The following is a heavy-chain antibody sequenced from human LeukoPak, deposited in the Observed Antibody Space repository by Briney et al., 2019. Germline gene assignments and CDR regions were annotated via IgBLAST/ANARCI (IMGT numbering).Heavy chain of an antibody. D-gene: IGHD6-25*01. Sequence: GGPLRLSCVASGFTFSDAWMSWVRQAPGKGLEWVGRIKSKIDGGTIDYGAPVKGRFTISRDDSRNKLYLQMNSLKPEDTAVYYCTTRRQDGCWGQGTLVTVS. CDR2: IKSKIDGGTI. CDR3: TTRRQDGC. J-gene: IGHJ4*02. CDR1: GFTFSDAW. V-gene: IGHV3-15*01.